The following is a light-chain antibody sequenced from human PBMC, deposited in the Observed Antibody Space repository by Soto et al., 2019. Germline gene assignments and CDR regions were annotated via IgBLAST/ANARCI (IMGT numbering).Light chain of an antibody. V-gene: IGKV1-27*01. CDR3: QKYNRAPRT. CDR2: AAS. J-gene: IGKJ1*01. Sequence: DIQMTQSPSSLSASVGDRVTINCRASQGISNYLAWYQQKPGKVPKLLIYAASTLQSGVPSRFSGSGSGTDFTLTISSLQPEDVATYYCQKYNRAPRTFGQGTKVEI. CDR1: QGISNY.